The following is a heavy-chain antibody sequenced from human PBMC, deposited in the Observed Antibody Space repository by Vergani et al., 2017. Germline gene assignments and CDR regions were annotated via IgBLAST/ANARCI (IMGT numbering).Heavy chain of an antibody. D-gene: IGHD1-26*01. CDR2: LTGGGGRT. CDR1: GFTFSTYA. V-gene: IGHV3-23*01. CDR3: VKDVGSYENSFVS. Sequence: EVQLLESGGSLKQPGGSVRLSCAASGFTFSTYAMHWVRQAPGKGLEWVSALTGGGGRTYYADSFKGRFIISRDNSRDTLYLQMNSLRPEDTATYYCVKDVGSYENSFVSWGQGTLVTVSS. J-gene: IGHJ4*02.